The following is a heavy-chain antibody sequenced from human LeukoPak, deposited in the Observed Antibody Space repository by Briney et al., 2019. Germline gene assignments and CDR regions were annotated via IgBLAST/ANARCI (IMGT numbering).Heavy chain of an antibody. V-gene: IGHV3-23*01. D-gene: IGHD6-13*01. CDR1: GFTFNNYV. CDR3: AKGSSSSRPYYFDY. Sequence: GGSLRLSCAASGFTFNNYVMNCVRQAPGKGLEGVSAITDSSTSTYYADSVKGRFTISRHNSKNTLYLQMNSLRAEDTAVYYCAKGSSSSRPYYFDYWGQGTLVTVSS. J-gene: IGHJ4*02. CDR2: ITDSSTST.